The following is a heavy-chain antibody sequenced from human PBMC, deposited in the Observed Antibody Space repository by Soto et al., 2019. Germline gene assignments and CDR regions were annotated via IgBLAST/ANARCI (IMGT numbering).Heavy chain of an antibody. Sequence: PSETLSLTCTVSGGSISSSSYYWGWIRQPPGKGLEWIAYIYSTGSTYYNPSLKSRVGISVDTSKNQFSLKLSSVTAADTAVYYCARGIPVSGSFDYWGQGTLVTVSS. J-gene: IGHJ4*02. V-gene: IGHV4-31*03. CDR2: IYSTGST. CDR1: GGSISSSSYY. CDR3: ARGIPVSGSFDY. D-gene: IGHD6-19*01.